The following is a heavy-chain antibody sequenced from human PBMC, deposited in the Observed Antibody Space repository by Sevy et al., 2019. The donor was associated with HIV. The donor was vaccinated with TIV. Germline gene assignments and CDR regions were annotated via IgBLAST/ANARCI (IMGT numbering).Heavy chain of an antibody. D-gene: IGHD2-2*01. CDR3: ARDCSSASCLWGMDV. J-gene: IGHJ6*02. V-gene: IGHV3-7*03. Sequence: GGSLRHSCAGSGFTFSNYWMSWVRQAPGKGLEWVANIKRDGSEKYYVASVKGRFTISRDNAKTSLYLQMNSLRVEDTAVYYCARDCSSASCLWGMDVWGQGTMVTVSS. CDR2: IKRDGSEK. CDR1: GFTFSNYW.